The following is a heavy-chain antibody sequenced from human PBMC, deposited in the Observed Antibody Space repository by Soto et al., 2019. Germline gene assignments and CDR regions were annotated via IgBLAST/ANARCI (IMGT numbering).Heavy chain of an antibody. CDR1: GFTFSSYW. CDR2: IKQDGSEK. CDR3: ARPPSAVAGNWYFDL. Sequence: GGSLRLSCAASGFTFSSYWMSWVRQAPGKGLEWVANIKQDGSEKYYVDSVKGRFTISRDNAKNSLYLQMNSLRAEDTAVYYCARPPSAVAGNWYFDLWGRGTLVTVSS. J-gene: IGHJ2*01. D-gene: IGHD6-19*01. V-gene: IGHV3-7*05.